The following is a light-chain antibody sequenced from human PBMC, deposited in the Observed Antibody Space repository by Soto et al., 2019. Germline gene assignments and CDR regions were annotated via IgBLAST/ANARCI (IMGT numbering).Light chain of an antibody. CDR3: QQYYTSPLT. Sequence: DIVMTQSPDSLAVSLGERATINCKSSQSVLHSSNNKNYLAWYQQKPGQPPKLLIYWASTRESGVPDRFSGSGSGTDFTLTISSLQDEDVAVYSCQQYYTSPLTFGGGTKVEIK. CDR1: QSVLHSSNNKNY. CDR2: WAS. J-gene: IGKJ4*01. V-gene: IGKV4-1*01.